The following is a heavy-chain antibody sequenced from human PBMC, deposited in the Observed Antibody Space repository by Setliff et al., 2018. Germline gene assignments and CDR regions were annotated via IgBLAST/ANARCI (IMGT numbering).Heavy chain of an antibody. CDR3: ARDSPEMVAPPAAHCFDP. J-gene: IGHJ5*02. Sequence: ASVKVSCKASGYTLTKYYMHWVRQAPGQGLEWMGIINPSGGLTSYAQKFQGRVTMTRDTSTSTVYMELRSLRSDDTAVYYCARDSPEMVAPPAAHCFDPWGQGTLVTVSS. D-gene: IGHD2-15*01. V-gene: IGHV1-46*01. CDR2: INPSGGLT. CDR1: GYTLTKYY.